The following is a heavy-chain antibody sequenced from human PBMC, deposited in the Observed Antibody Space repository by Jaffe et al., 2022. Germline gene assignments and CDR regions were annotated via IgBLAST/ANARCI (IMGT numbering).Heavy chain of an antibody. J-gene: IGHJ6*04. D-gene: IGHD2-2*01. CDR3: TTGGVTDIVVVPAATERMDV. CDR2: IKSKTDGGTT. V-gene: IGHV3-15*01. Sequence: EVQLVESGGGLVKPGGSLRLSCAASGFTFSNAWMSWVRQAPGKGLEWVGRIKSKTDGGTTDYAAPVKGRFTISRDDSKNTLYLQMNSLKTEDTAVYYCTTGGVTDIVVVPAATERMDVWGKGTTVTVSS. CDR1: GFTFSNAW.